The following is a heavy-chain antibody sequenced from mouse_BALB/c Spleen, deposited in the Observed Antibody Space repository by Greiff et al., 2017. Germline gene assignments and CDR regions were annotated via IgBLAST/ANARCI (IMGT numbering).Heavy chain of an antibody. Sequence: EVMLVESGAELVRPGALVKLSCKASGFNIKDYYMHWVKQRPEQGLEWIGWIDPENGNTIYDPKFQGKASITADTSSNTAYLQLSSLTSEDTAVYYCARDYYYGSSFRFAYWGQGTLVTVSA. V-gene: IGHV14-1*02. CDR1: GFNIKDYY. J-gene: IGHJ3*01. CDR3: ARDYYYGSSFRFAY. D-gene: IGHD1-1*01. CDR2: IDPENGNT.